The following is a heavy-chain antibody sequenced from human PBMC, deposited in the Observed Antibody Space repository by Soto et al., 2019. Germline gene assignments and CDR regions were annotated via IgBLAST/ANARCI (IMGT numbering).Heavy chain of an antibody. J-gene: IGHJ4*02. CDR2: IYYSGST. D-gene: IGHD6-19*01. V-gene: IGHV4-59*01. Sequence: QVQLQESGPGLVKPSETLSLNCTVSGGPISSYYWSWIRQSPGKGLEWIGYIYYSGSTNYNPSLKGRVTISVDTSKYQFSLELSSVTAADTAVYYCARGSSGWPPRLDYWGQGTLVIVSS. CDR3: ARGSSGWPPRLDY. CDR1: GGPISSYY.